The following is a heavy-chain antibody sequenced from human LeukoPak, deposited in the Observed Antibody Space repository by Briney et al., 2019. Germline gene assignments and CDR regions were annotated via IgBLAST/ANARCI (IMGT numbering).Heavy chain of an antibody. V-gene: IGHV3-23*01. J-gene: IGHJ6*03. Sequence: ETLSLTCTVYGGAISSYYWSWVRQPPGKGLEWVSAISGSGGGTYYGDSVKGRFTISRDNSKNTLYLQINRLRAEDTAVYYCATPVPHGSDPSLYYYYMDVWGKGTTVTISS. CDR2: ISGSGGGT. D-gene: IGHD3-10*01. CDR3: ATPVPHGSDPSLYYYYMDV. CDR1: GGAISSYY.